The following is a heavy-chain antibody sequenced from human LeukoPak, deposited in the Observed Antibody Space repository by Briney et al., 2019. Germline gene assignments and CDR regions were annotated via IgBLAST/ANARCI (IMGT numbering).Heavy chain of an antibody. CDR2: IYSDGST. CDR1: GFTVSNNY. V-gene: IGHV3-53*01. D-gene: IGHD1-26*01. J-gene: IGHJ4*02. Sequence: GGSLRLSCTASGFTVSNNYMSWVRQAPGKGLEWVSLIYSDGSTYYGDSVKGRFTISRENSKNTLYLQMNSLRAEDTAVHYCARHSGSYYIPGDYWGQGTLVTVSS. CDR3: ARHSGSYYIPGDY.